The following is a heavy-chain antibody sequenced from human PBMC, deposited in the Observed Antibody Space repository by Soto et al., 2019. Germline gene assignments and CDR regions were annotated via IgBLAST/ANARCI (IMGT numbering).Heavy chain of an antibody. J-gene: IGHJ4*02. CDR3: ARVGPAHYYDSSGYYSPLDY. D-gene: IGHD3-22*01. CDR1: GDTFSSYA. V-gene: IGHV1-69*01. CDR2: IIPMFGTA. Sequence: QVQLVQSGAEVTKPGSSVKVSCKASGDTFSSYAINWVRQAPGQGLEWMGGIIPMFGTANYAQKFKGRVTTTAGESTSTVHMELSSLRSEGTAVYYCARVGPAHYYDSSGYYSPLDYWGQGTLVTVSS.